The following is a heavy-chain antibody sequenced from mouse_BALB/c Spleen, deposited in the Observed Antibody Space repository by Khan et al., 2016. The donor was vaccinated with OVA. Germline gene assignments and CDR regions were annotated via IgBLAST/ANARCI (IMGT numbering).Heavy chain of an antibody. V-gene: IGHV5-6-4*01. Sequence: EVELVESGGGLVKPGGSLRLSCEASGFTFSSYSMSWVRQTPEKRLEWVATITSGGSYTYYPDSVQGRSTISRDNAKNTLYLQMSSLKSEDTAIYFGTRYRNYYGSSFYVDYWGQGTTLTVSS. CDR1: GFTFSSYS. CDR3: TRYRNYYGSSFYVDY. J-gene: IGHJ2*01. CDR2: ITSGGSYT. D-gene: IGHD1-1*01.